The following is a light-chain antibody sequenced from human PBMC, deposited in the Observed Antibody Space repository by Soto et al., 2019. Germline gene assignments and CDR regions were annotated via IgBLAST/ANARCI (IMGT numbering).Light chain of an antibody. Sequence: EVVLTQSPATLPLSPGERATLSCRASQSVSSYFAWYQHKPGQPPRLLIYDVFNRATGIPARFSGSGSGTDFTLTISSLEPEDFAVYYCQQRSVWPPTFGQGTKVEI. CDR1: QSVSSY. J-gene: IGKJ1*01. V-gene: IGKV3-11*01. CDR3: QQRSVWPPT. CDR2: DVF.